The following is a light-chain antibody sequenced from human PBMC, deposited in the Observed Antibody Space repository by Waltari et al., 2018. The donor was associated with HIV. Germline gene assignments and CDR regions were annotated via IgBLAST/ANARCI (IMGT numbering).Light chain of an antibody. V-gene: IGLV1-51*01. Sequence: QSVLTQPPSVSAAPGQKVAISCSGGNSNLGNNYVSWYQQVPGKAPRLLIYDNEKRPPGIPDRFSASKAGVSATLGITGLQIVDEADYYCGTWDSSLNLYVFGPRTTVAVL. CDR3: GTWDSSLNLYV. CDR2: DNE. J-gene: IGLJ1*01. CDR1: NSNLGNNY.